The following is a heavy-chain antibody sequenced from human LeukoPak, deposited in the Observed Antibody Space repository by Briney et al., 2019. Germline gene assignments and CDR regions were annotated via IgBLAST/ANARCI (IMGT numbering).Heavy chain of an antibody. CDR3: ARGRAGSYRSYFDY. D-gene: IGHD3-10*01. Sequence: SETLSLTCAVSAYSISSGYYWGWIRQPPGKGLEWIWTIYHSGSTYYNPSLQSRVTISVDTSKNQFSLNLSSVTAADTAVYYCARGRAGSYRSYFDYWGQGTLVTVSS. CDR1: AYSISSGYY. V-gene: IGHV4-38-2*01. CDR2: IYHSGST. J-gene: IGHJ4*02.